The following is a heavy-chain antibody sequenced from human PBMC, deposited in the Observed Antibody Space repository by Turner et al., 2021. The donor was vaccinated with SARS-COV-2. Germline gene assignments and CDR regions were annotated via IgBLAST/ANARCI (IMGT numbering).Heavy chain of an antibody. V-gene: IGHV1-69*10. J-gene: IGHJ6*02. CDR3: AKQRISVAGYDYYGMDV. CDR2: VIPILGIT. CDR1: AGTFSSYA. Sequence: QVQLVQSGAVTKKPGSSAKGSCKASAGTFSSYAISWVRQAPGQGLEWMGGVIPILGITNYAQKFQGRVTITADKSTSTAYMELSSLRSEDTAVYYCAKQRISVAGYDYYGMDVWGQGTTVTVSS. D-gene: IGHD6-19*01.